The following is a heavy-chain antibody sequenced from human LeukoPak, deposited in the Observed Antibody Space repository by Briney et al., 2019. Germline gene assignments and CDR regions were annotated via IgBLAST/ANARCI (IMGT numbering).Heavy chain of an antibody. J-gene: IGHJ4*02. V-gene: IGHV3-23*01. CDR2: ISGSGGST. D-gene: IGHD3-22*01. Sequence: GGSLRLSCAASGFTFSSYAMSWVRQAPGKGLEWVSAISGSGGSTYYADSVKGRFTISRDNSKNTLYPQMNSLRAEDTAVYYCASGNYYDSSGYYYWGQGTLVTVSS. CDR3: ASGNYYDSSGYYY. CDR1: GFTFSSYA.